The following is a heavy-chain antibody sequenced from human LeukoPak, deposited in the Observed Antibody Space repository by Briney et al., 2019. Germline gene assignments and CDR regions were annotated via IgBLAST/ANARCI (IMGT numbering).Heavy chain of an antibody. CDR1: GFTFSNYA. J-gene: IGHJ4*02. CDR3: AERGGDY. D-gene: IGHD1-26*01. V-gene: IGHV3-23*01. Sequence: GGSLRLSCAASGFTFSNYAMIWVRQAPGKGLEWVSGISGSGVGTYYADSVKGRFTTSRDNSRNMLYLQMNSLRADDTAIYYCAERGGDYWGQGTLVTVSS. CDR2: ISGSGVGT.